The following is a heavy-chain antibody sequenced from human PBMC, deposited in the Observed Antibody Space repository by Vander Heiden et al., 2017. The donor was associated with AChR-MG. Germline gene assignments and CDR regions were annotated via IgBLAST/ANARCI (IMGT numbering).Heavy chain of an antibody. CDR1: GGSFSGYY. CDR2: INHSGRT. J-gene: IGHJ4*02. Sequence: QVQLQQWGAGLLKPSATLSLTCAVYGGSFSGYYWSWIRQPPGKGLEWMGEINHSGRTNYNTSLESRVTISVDTSKNQFSLKLSSVTAADTAVYYFARGAGRLVYWGQGTLVTVSS. V-gene: IGHV4-34*01. CDR3: ARGAGRLVY. D-gene: IGHD6-13*01.